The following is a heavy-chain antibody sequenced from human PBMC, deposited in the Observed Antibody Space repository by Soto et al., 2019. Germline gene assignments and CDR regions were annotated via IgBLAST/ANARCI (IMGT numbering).Heavy chain of an antibody. CDR2: IYYSGST. CDR1: GGSISRYY. Sequence: SETLSLTCTVSGGSISRYYWSWIRQPPGKGLEWIGYIYYSGSTSYNPSLKSRVTISVDTSKNQFSLKLSSVTAADTAVYYCARHLGGRPDAFDIWGQGTMVT. J-gene: IGHJ3*02. CDR3: ARHLGGRPDAFDI. V-gene: IGHV4-59*08.